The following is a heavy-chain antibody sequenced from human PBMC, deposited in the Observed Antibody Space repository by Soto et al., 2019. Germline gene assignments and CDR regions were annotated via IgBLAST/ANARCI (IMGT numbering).Heavy chain of an antibody. V-gene: IGHV4-59*08. CDR2: VYHSGST. CDR3: AAEEDGSGLKDPY. Sequence: SETLSLTCTVSGGSISSYYWSWIRQPPGKGLEWIGYVYHSGSTNYNPYLKSRVTISVDTSKNQFSLKLSSVTAADTAVYYCAAEEDGSGLKDPYWGQGTLVTVSS. D-gene: IGHD6-19*01. J-gene: IGHJ1*01. CDR1: GGSISSYY.